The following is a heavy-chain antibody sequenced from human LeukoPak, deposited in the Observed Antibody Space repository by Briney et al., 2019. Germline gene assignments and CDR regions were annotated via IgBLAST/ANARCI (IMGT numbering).Heavy chain of an antibody. CDR1: GGSISSYY. J-gene: IGHJ6*03. Sequence: SETLSLTCTVSGGSISSYYWSWIRQPAGKGLEWIGRIYTSGSTNYNPSLKSRVTMSVDTSKNQFSLKLSSVTAADTAVYYCARSIVVVPAAIMDYYYYYMDVWGKGTTVTVSS. V-gene: IGHV4-4*07. CDR2: IYTSGST. D-gene: IGHD2-2*01. CDR3: ARSIVVVPAAIMDYYYYYMDV.